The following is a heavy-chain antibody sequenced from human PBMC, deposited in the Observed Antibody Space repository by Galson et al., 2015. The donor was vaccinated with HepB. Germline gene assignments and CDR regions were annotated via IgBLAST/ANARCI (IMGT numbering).Heavy chain of an antibody. CDR1: GFRLSSYS. D-gene: IGHD6-25*01. CDR3: ASENGRQRPLEY. Sequence: SLRLSCAASGFRLSSYSMNWVRQAPGKGLEWVSSIHSSGFYKYYAGSVKGRFTISRDNARNSLYLQMSSLRVEDTAVYYCASENGRQRPLEYWGRGTLVAVSS. V-gene: IGHV3-21*01. CDR2: IHSSGFYK. J-gene: IGHJ4*02.